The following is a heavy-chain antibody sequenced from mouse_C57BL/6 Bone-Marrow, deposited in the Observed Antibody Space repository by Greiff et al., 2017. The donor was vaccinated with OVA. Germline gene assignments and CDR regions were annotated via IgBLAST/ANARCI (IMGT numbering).Heavy chain of an antibody. Sequence: QVQLQQSGAELARPGASVKMSCKASGYTFTSYTMHWVKQRPGQGLEWIGYINPSSGYTKYNQKFKDKATLTADKSSSTAYMQLSSLTSEDSAVYYCARPYYGSSYGFAYWGQGTLVTVSA. CDR2: INPSSGYT. J-gene: IGHJ3*01. CDR1: GYTFTSYT. D-gene: IGHD1-1*01. CDR3: ARPYYGSSYGFAY. V-gene: IGHV1-4*01.